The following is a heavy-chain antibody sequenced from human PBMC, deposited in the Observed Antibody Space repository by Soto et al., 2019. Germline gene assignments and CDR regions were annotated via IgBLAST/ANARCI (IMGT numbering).Heavy chain of an antibody. CDR3: ARDKQGTTVFDY. CDR2: IDHSGST. CDR1: GGSFSGYY. Sequence: SETLSLTCAVYGGSFSGYYWSWIRQPPGKGLEWIGEIDHSGSTSYNPSLKSRVTISVDTSNNQFSLEVRSVTAADTAVYYCARDKQGTTVFDYWGQGTLVTVSS. V-gene: IGHV4-34*01. D-gene: IGHD4-17*01. J-gene: IGHJ4*02.